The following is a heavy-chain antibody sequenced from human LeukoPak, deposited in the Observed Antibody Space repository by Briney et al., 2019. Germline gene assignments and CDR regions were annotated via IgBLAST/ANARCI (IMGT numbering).Heavy chain of an antibody. J-gene: IGHJ5*02. CDR2: IYYSGST. V-gene: IGHV4-59*11. CDR3: ARSSSSLSWFDP. Sequence: PSETLSLTCTVSGGSISSHYWSWIRQPPGKGLEWIGYIYYSGSTNYNPSLKSRVTISVDTSKNQFSLKLSSVTAADTAVYYRARSSSSLSWFDPWGQGTLVTVSS. D-gene: IGHD6-6*01. CDR1: GGSISSHY.